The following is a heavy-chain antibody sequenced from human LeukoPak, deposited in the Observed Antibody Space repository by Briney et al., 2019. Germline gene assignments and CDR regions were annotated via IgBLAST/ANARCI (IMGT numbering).Heavy chain of an antibody. Sequence: PSQTLSLTCTVSGVSISSNYWSWIRQHPGKGLEWIGYIYNGGSTNYNPSLKSRVTISVDTSKNQFSLKLTSVTAADTAVYYCATLRDGYEFDYWGQGTLVTVSS. CDR3: ATLRDGYEFDY. J-gene: IGHJ4*02. CDR2: IYNGGST. D-gene: IGHD5-24*01. V-gene: IGHV4-59*01. CDR1: GVSISSNY.